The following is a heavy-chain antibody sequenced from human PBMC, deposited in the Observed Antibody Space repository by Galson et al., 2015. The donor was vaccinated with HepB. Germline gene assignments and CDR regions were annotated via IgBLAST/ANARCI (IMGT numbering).Heavy chain of an antibody. CDR2: ISGSGSST. CDR3: AKDRVGYCGSGSYLDY. V-gene: IGHV3-23*01. D-gene: IGHD3-10*01. CDR1: GFTFSSYA. J-gene: IGHJ4*02. Sequence: SLRLSCAASGFTFSSYAMSWVRQAPGKGLEWVSTISGSGSSTYYADSVKGRFTVSRDNSKNTLYLQMNSLRAEDTAVYHCAKDRVGYCGSGSYLDYWGQGNLVTVSS.